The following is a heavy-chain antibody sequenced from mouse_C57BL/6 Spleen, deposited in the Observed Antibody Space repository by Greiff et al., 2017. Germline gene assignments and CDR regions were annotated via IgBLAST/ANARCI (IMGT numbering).Heavy chain of an antibody. Sequence: VQLQQPGAELVMPGASVKLSCKASGYTFTSYWMHWVKQRPGQGLEWIGEIDPSDSYTNYNQKFKGKSTLTVDKSSRTAYMQLSSLTSEDSAVYYCARGIYYDYEAWFAYWGQGTLVTVSA. CDR1: GYTFTSYW. CDR3: ARGIYYDYEAWFAY. J-gene: IGHJ3*01. CDR2: IDPSDSYT. D-gene: IGHD2-4*01. V-gene: IGHV1-69*01.